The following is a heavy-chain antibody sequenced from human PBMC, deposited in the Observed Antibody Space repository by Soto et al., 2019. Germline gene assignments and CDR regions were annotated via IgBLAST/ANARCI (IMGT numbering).Heavy chain of an antibody. J-gene: IGHJ4*02. V-gene: IGHV4-4*07. CDR2: IYTSGST. D-gene: IGHD4-17*01. Sequence: SETLSLTCTVSGGSISSYYWSWIRQPAGKGLEWIGRIYTSGSTNYNLSLKSRVTMSVDTSKNQFSLKLSSVTAADTAVYYCARVRDYTTPYYFDYWGQGTLVTVSS. CDR1: GGSISSYY. CDR3: ARVRDYTTPYYFDY.